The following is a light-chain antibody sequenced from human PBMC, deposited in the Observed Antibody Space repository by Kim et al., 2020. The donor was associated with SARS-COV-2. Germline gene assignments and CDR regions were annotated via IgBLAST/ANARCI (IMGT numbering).Light chain of an antibody. CDR2: KAS. J-gene: IGKJ2*01. CDR1: QSISTW. Sequence: DIQMPQSPSTLSASVGDRVTITCRASQSISTWLAWYQQKPGKPPKSLIYKASTLESGVPSTFSGSGSGTEFTLTISSLQPDDFATYYCQQYNSFPYTFGQGTKLEI. CDR3: QQYNSFPYT. V-gene: IGKV1-5*03.